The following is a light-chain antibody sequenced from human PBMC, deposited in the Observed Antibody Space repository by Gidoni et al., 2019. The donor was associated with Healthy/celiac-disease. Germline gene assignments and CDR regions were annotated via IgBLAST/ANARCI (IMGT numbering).Light chain of an antibody. CDR1: SSNIGSKY. V-gene: IGLV1-47*02. CDR2: RNN. J-gene: IGLJ3*02. CDR3: AAWDDSLSGWV. Sequence: SVLTQPPSASGTPGQRVTISCSGSSSNIGSKYVYWYQQLPGTAPKLLIYRNNQRPSRVPDRFSGSKSGTSASLAISGRRSEDEADYYCAAWDDSLSGWVFGGGTKLTVL.